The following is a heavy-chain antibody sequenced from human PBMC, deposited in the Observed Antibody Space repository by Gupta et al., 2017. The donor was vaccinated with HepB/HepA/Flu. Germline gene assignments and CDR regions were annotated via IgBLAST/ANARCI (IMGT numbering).Heavy chain of an antibody. J-gene: IGHJ6*03. D-gene: IGHD2-2*01. CDR3: ARWGPMYYYMDV. Sequence: QVELVQSGDEVKKPGASVKVSCKTSGYTFTSFGISWVRQAPGQGLEWVAWISAYNGKTEYAQNLQDRLTMTIDTSTTTAYMELRSLRSDDTAIYYCARWGPMYYYMDVWGKGTTVTVPS. CDR1: GYTFTSFG. CDR2: ISAYNGKT. V-gene: IGHV1-18*01.